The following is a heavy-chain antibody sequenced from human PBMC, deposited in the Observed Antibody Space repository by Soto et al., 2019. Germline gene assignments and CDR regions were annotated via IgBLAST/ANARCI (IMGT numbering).Heavy chain of an antibody. CDR3: ARSDYWRDQPLFDS. Sequence: EVQLVQSGAEVKKPGESLKLSCKGSGYSFSSYWLGWVRQMPAKGLEWIGVIYPGDSDTRYSPAFQGHVSISAATSISTAYLHWTSLKASDSGIYYCARSDYWRDQPLFDSWGQGAPVTVS. CDR1: GYSFSSYW. D-gene: IGHD3-3*01. V-gene: IGHV5-51*01. J-gene: IGHJ5*01. CDR2: IYPGDSDT.